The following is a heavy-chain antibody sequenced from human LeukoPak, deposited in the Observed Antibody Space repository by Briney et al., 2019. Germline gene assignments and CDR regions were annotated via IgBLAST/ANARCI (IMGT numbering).Heavy chain of an antibody. V-gene: IGHV4-59*08. CDR3: ASARWLLSPFDN. Sequence: SETLSLTCTVSGDSISRYYWIWLRQSPGKGLEWIGYISNTEGTNYNPSLKNRVAMSLHSSKNQFSLRLRSLTAADTAVYYCASARWLLSPFDNWGQGTLVTVSS. CDR2: ISNTEGT. D-gene: IGHD2-21*02. J-gene: IGHJ4*02. CDR1: GDSISRYY.